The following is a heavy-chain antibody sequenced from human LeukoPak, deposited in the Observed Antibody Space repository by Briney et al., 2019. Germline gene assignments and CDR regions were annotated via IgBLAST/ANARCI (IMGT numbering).Heavy chain of an antibody. Sequence: PGGSLRLSCAASGFTFSSYVMHWVRQAPGKGLEWVAIISYDGSNEYYADYVKGRFTISRDNAKNSLYLQLNSLRAEDTALYYCARSLVVGATYPYHWGQGTLVTVSS. CDR3: ARSLVVGATYPYH. J-gene: IGHJ5*02. CDR1: GFTFSSYV. CDR2: ISYDGSNE. D-gene: IGHD1-26*01. V-gene: IGHV3-30*04.